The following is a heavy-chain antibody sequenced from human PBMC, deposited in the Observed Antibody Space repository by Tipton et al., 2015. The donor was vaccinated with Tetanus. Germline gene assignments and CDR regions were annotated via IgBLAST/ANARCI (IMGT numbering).Heavy chain of an antibody. J-gene: IGHJ4*02. Sequence: TLSLTCTVSSASISSSDYYWGWIRQPPGKGLEWIGSIYYSGSTYYNPSLKSRVTISVDTSKNQFSLRLTSVTATETAVYYCARRSYNSGWYCFDYWGQGTLVTVSS. CDR1: SASISSSDYY. CDR2: IYYSGST. CDR3: ARRSYNSGWYCFDY. D-gene: IGHD6-19*01. V-gene: IGHV4-39*01.